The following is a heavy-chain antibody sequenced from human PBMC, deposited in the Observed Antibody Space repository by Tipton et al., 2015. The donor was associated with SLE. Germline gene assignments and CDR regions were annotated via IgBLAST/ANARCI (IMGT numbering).Heavy chain of an antibody. J-gene: IGHJ4*02. CDR2: ISSGSNYI. CDR3: ARTSKYGRSSGGFDY. D-gene: IGHD6-6*01. Sequence: SLRLSCAASGFIFNSYSINWVRQAPGKGLEWVSSISSGSNYISYADSLKGRFTISRDNSKNTLYLQINSLRAEDTAVYYCARTSKYGRSSGGFDYWGQGTLVTVSS. CDR1: GFIFNSYS. V-gene: IGHV3-21*01.